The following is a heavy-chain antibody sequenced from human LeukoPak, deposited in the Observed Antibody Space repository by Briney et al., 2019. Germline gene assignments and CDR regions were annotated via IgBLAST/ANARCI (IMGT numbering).Heavy chain of an antibody. CDR1: VYTFTAYY. V-gene: IGHV1-2*07. D-gene: IGHD6-13*01. CDR3: ARSAGYSPSDIDY. J-gene: IGHJ4*02. CDR2: INANSGGT. Sequence: ASVKLSSTASVYTFTAYYMHMVRQAPGQRHEWMGWINANSGGTNSAHKFQGRVTMTRDTSVGTAYMDLSRLTSDDTAVYYCARSAGYSPSDIDYWGQGTLVTVSS.